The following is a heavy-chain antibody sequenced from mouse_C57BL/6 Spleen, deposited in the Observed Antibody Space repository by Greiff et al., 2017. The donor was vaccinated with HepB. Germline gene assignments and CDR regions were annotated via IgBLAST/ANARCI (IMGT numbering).Heavy chain of an antibody. CDR3: ARSMYDYDGGYYAMDY. Sequence: QVQLQQSGAELVKPGASVKLSCKASGYTFTSYWMHWVKQRPGQGLEWIGMIHPNSGSTNYNEKFKSKATLTVDKSSSTAYMQLSSLTSEDSAVYYCARSMYDYDGGYYAMDYWGQGTSVTVSS. CDR2: IHPNSGST. V-gene: IGHV1-64*01. J-gene: IGHJ4*01. CDR1: GYTFTSYW. D-gene: IGHD2-4*01.